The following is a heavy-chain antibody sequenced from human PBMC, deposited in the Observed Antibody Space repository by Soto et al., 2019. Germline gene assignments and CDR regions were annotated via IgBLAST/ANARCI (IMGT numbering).Heavy chain of an antibody. D-gene: IGHD2-15*01. V-gene: IGHV1-2*02. CDR1: GYTFTGYY. CDR3: ARDLGYCSGGSCYSDGRGTYYYYGMDV. Sequence: GASVKVSCKASGYTFTGYYMHWVRQAPGQGLEWMGWINPNSGGTNYAQKFQGRVTMTRDTSISTAYMELSRLRSDDTAVYYCARDLGYCSGGSCYSDGRGTYYYYGMDVWGQGTTATVSS. J-gene: IGHJ6*02. CDR2: INPNSGGT.